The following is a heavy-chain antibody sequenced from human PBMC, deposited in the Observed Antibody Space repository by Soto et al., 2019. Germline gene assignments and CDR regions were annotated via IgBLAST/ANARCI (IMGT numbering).Heavy chain of an antibody. V-gene: IGHV4-31*03. J-gene: IGHJ4*02. CDR1: GGSISSGGYY. CDR3: ARGRYCDSSGYYGY. CDR2: IYYSGST. Sequence: QVQLQESGPGLVKPSQTLSLTCTVSGGSISSGGYYWSWIRQHPGKGLVWIGYIYYSGSTYYNPSLKSRVTISGDTSTHQFSLKLSSVTAADTAVYYCARGRYCDSSGYYGYWGQGTLVAVSS. D-gene: IGHD3-22*01.